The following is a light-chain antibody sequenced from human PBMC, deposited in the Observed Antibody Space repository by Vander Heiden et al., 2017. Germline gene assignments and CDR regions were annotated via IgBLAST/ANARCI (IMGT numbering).Light chain of an antibody. J-gene: IGLJ3*02. V-gene: IGLV2-14*01. Sequence: QSALTQPASVSGSPGRSITISCTGTSSDVGGYNYVSWYQQHPGKAPKLMIYDFNNRPSGVSDRFSASKSGNTASLTISGLQPEDEADYYCSSYRSSSTLGVFGGGTKLTVL. CDR1: SSDVGGYNY. CDR2: DFN. CDR3: SSYRSSSTLGV.